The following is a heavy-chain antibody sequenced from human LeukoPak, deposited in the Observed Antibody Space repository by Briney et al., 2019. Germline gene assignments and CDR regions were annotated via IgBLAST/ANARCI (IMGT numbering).Heavy chain of an antibody. D-gene: IGHD6-19*01. J-gene: IGHJ5*02. CDR1: GFTFSSYS. CDR3: ARELAVGGTWFDP. V-gene: IGHV3-21*01. Sequence: GGSLRLSCAASGFTFSSYSMNWVRQAPGKGLEWVSSISSSSSYIYYADSVKGRFTISRDNAKNSLYLQMNSLRAEDTAVYYCARELAVGGTWFDPWGQGTLVTVSS. CDR2: ISSSSSYI.